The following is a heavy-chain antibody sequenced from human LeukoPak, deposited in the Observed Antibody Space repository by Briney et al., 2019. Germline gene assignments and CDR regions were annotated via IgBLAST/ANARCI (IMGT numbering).Heavy chain of an antibody. D-gene: IGHD3-10*01. J-gene: IGHJ3*02. CDR1: GFTLSIYG. Sequence: PGTSLRLSCADSGFTLSIYGLHWVRQAPGKGLQWVAVISHDGSSKDYADSVKGRFTISRDNSKNTLNLQMNSLRADDTAVYYCAKAVPSSYYGSGSYWDAFDIWGQGTMVTVS. CDR2: ISHDGSSK. V-gene: IGHV3-30*18. CDR3: AKAVPSSYYGSGSYWDAFDI.